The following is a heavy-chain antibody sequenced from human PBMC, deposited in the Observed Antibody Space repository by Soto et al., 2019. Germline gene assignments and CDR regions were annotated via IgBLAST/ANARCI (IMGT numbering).Heavy chain of an antibody. CDR3: ATLYHFDP. V-gene: IGHV3-15*07. CDR1: GFTFSNAW. D-gene: IGHD2-8*01. Sequence: EVQLVESGGGLVKPGGSLTLSCAASGFTFSNAWMHWVRQAPGKGLEWVGRIKSKSDGGATNYAAPMQGRFTISRDDPINTLYLQMNSLKTEDTAVYYCATLYHFDPWGQGTLVTVSS. J-gene: IGHJ5*02. CDR2: IKSKSDGGAT.